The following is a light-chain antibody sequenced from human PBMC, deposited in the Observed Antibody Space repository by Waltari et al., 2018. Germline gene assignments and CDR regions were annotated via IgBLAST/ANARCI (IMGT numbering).Light chain of an antibody. CDR1: QSVSSN. CDR3: QQYNNWPIT. V-gene: IGKV3-15*01. J-gene: IGKJ5*01. Sequence: EIVMTQSPATQSVSPGERATLSCRASQSVSSNVAWYQQKPGQAPRLLIYGASTRATGIPASFSGSGSGTEFTLTISSLQSEDFAVYYCQQYNNWPITFGQGTRLEIK. CDR2: GAS.